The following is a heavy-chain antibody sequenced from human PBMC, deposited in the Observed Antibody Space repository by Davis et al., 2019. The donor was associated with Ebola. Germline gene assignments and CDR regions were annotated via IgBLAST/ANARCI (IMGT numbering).Heavy chain of an antibody. D-gene: IGHD6-13*01. V-gene: IGHV4-59*08. Sequence: MPSETLSLTCTVFRDSVSGYYWSWIRQPPGKGLEWIGYMFSSGSTNYNPSLKSRVTISVDTSKNQFSLKLSSVTAADTAVYYCARLSQLAAAGSGFDYWGQGTLVTVSS. J-gene: IGHJ4*02. CDR1: RDSVSGYY. CDR3: ARLSQLAAAGSGFDY. CDR2: MFSSGST.